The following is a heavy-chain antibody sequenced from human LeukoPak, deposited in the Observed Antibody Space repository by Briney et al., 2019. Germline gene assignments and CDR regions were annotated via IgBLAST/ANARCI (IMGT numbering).Heavy chain of an antibody. V-gene: IGHV3-72*01. CDR3: ARVFGD. CDR2: VRTKASSYTS. Sequence: PGGSLRLSCATSGFTFSDQYMDWVCQAPGKGLEWIGRVRTKASSYTSEYAASVKGRFTVSRDDSDNSLFLQMNSLKTEDTAVYYCARVFGDWGQGTLVTVSS. D-gene: IGHD2-15*01. CDR1: GFTFSDQY. J-gene: IGHJ4*02.